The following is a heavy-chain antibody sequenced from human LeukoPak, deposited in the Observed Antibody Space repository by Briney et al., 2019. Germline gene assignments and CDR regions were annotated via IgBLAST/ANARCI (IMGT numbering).Heavy chain of an antibody. Sequence: PSETLSLTCAVYGGSFSGYYWSWIRQPPGKGLEWIGEINHSGSTNYNPSLKSRVTTSVDTSKNQFSLKLSSVTAADTAVYYCARTGTTSAFDIWGQGTMVTVSS. J-gene: IGHJ3*02. CDR3: ARTGTTSAFDI. V-gene: IGHV4-34*01. CDR2: INHSGST. D-gene: IGHD1-1*01. CDR1: GGSFSGYY.